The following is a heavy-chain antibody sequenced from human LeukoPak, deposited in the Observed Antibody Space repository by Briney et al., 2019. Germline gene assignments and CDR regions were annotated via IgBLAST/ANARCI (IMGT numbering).Heavy chain of an antibody. V-gene: IGHV4-38-2*02. D-gene: IGHD6-19*01. CDR3: ARAAQPGIAVSGNWYFDL. CDR1: GYSITTGYY. CDR2: IYHSGSS. J-gene: IGHJ2*01. Sequence: PSETLSLTCTVSGYSITTGYYWGWIRQPPGKGLEWIGSIYHSGSSYYNPSLKSRVTISVDTSKNQFSLKLSSVTAAETAVYYCARAAQPGIAVSGNWYFDLWGRGTLVTVSS.